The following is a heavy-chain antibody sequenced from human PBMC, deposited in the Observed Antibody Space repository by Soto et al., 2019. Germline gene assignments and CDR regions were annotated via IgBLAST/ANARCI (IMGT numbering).Heavy chain of an antibody. V-gene: IGHV4-30-4*01. Sequence: SETLSLTCTVSGGSISSGDYYWSWIRQPPGKGLEWIGYIYYSGSTYYNPSLKSRVTISVDTSKNQFSLKLSSVTAADTAVYYCARVSSRMINAFDISGQGTMVTVSS. D-gene: IGHD3-16*01. CDR3: ARVSSRMINAFDI. J-gene: IGHJ3*02. CDR2: IYYSGST. CDR1: GGSISSGDYY.